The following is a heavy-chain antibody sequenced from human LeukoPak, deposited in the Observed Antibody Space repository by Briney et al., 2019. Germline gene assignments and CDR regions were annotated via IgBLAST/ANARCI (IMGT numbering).Heavy chain of an antibody. V-gene: IGHV3-30*04. CDR2: ISYEGSKK. CDR1: GFTFSSYA. D-gene: IGHD3-9*01. CDR3: ARDREFDWLSSPYYYYYGMDV. Sequence: GRSLRLSCAASGFTFSSYAMDWVRQAPGKGVEWVAGISYEGSKKYYAVSVKGRFTISRDNSKNTLYLQMNSLRAEDTAVYYCARDREFDWLSSPYYYYYGMDVWGKGTTVTVSS. J-gene: IGHJ6*04.